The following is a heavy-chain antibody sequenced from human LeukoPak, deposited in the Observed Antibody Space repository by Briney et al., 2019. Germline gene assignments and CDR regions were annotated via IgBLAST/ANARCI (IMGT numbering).Heavy chain of an antibody. CDR2: ISGSAGTT. J-gene: IGHJ4*02. Sequence: GGSLRLSCAASGFTFSSYAMSWVRQAPGKGLEWVSAISGSAGTTFYADSVKGRFTISRDNSKNTLYLQMSSLGAEDTAVYYCAKDRSDADMAYLFDYWGQGTLVTVSS. CDR1: GFTFSSYA. V-gene: IGHV3-23*01. CDR3: AKDRSDADMAYLFDY. D-gene: IGHD5-18*01.